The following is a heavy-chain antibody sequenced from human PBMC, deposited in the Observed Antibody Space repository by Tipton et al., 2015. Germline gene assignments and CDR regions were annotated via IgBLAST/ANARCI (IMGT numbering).Heavy chain of an antibody. Sequence: GLVKPSETLSLTCAVSAYSITSDYYWGWIRQPPGKGLEWIGSISHSGSTYYNPSLKSRVTISIDTSKHQFSLRLSSVTPADTAVYYCARGHYVSRMDVWGQGTTVTVSS. CDR3: ARGHYVSRMDV. V-gene: IGHV4-38-2*01. J-gene: IGHJ6*02. D-gene: IGHD3-10*01. CDR1: AYSITSDYY. CDR2: ISHSGST.